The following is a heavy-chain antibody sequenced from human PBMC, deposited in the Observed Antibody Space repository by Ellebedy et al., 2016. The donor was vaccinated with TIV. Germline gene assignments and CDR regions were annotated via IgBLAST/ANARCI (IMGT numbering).Heavy chain of an antibody. CDR3: AHSSFYSGPNWFDP. Sequence: TLSLTXAVSGGSISSSNWWGWVRQPPGQALEWLGIIYWDVDKRYSPSLKSRLTITKDTSKNQVVLKMTNMDPVDTATYYCAHSSFYSGPNWFDPWGQGTLVTVSS. V-gene: IGHV2-5*02. J-gene: IGHJ5*01. CDR1: GGSISSSNW. CDR2: IYWDVDK. D-gene: IGHD3-3*01.